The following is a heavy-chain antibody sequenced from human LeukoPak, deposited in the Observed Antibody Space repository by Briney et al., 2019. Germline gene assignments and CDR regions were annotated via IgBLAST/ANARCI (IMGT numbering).Heavy chain of an antibody. CDR1: GYTFTSYY. J-gene: IGHJ4*02. V-gene: IGHV1-46*01. Sequence: ASVKVSCKASGYTFTSYYMHWVRQAPGQGLEWMGIINPSGGSTSYAQKFQGRVTMTRDTSTSTVYMELSSLRSEDTAVYYCARDLYYYGSETNAPDYWGQGTLVAVSS. CDR2: INPSGGST. D-gene: IGHD3-10*01. CDR3: ARDLYYYGSETNAPDY.